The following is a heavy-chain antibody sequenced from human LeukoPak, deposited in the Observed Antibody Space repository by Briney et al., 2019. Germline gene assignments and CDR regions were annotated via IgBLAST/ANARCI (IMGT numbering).Heavy chain of an antibody. V-gene: IGHV3-30-3*01. CDR2: ISYDGSNK. Sequence: GGSLRLSCAASGFTFSSYAMHWVRQAPGKGLEWVAVISYDGSNKYYADSVKGRFTISRDNSKNTLYLQMNSLRAEDTAVYYCAKVAARLKYYFDYWGQGTLVTVSS. CDR1: GFTFSSYA. D-gene: IGHD6-6*01. J-gene: IGHJ4*02. CDR3: AKVAARLKYYFDY.